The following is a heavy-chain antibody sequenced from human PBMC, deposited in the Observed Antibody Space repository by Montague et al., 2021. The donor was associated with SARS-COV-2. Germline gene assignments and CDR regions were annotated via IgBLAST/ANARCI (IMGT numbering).Heavy chain of an antibody. V-gene: IGHV4-59*08. CDR1: GGSMTNYY. Sequence: SETLSLTCTVSGGSMTNYYWSWIRQPPGKGLEWLAYIYYRGSTSYNPSLMSRVTISVDTSKKQFSLKLSSVTAADTAVYYCARLSGYNPFDAFDLWGPGTMVTVSS. CDR2: IYYRGST. D-gene: IGHD5-24*01. CDR3: ARLSGYNPFDAFDL. J-gene: IGHJ3*01.